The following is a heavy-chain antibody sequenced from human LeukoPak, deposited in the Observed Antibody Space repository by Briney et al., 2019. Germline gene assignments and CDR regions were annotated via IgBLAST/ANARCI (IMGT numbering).Heavy chain of an antibody. CDR2: IYYSGST. CDR3: ARRLKIAGDYYFDY. CDR1: GGSFSGYY. D-gene: IGHD6-13*01. Sequence: PSETLSLTCAVYGGSFSGYYWSWIRQPPGKGLEWIGSIYYSGSTYYNPSLKSRVTISVDTSKNQFSLKLSSVTAADTAVYYCARRLKIAGDYYFDYWGQGTLVTVSS. V-gene: IGHV4-34*01. J-gene: IGHJ4*02.